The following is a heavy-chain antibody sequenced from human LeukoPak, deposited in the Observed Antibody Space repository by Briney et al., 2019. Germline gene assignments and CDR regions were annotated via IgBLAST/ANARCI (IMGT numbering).Heavy chain of an antibody. Sequence: GGSLRLSCAASGFFFGDFGMNWVRQSPGKGLEWVSSISPGSDFTYYADSMKGRFTISRDNAKSSLYLQMNSLRAEDTAVYYCARGAIVGANFDYWGQGTLVTVSS. J-gene: IGHJ4*02. V-gene: IGHV3-21*06. D-gene: IGHD1-26*01. CDR3: ARGAIVGANFDY. CDR1: GFFFGDFG. CDR2: ISPGSDFT.